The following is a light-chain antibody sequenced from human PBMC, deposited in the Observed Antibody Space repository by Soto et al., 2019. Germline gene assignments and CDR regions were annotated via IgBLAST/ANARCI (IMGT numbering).Light chain of an antibody. CDR3: QQRSNWPIT. CDR2: DAS. CDR1: QSVSSY. Sequence: NELSQSLATLSLSKGERATLSCRASQSVSSYLAWYQQKPGQAPRLLIYDASNRATGIPARFSGSGSGTDFTLTISSLEPEDFAVYYCQQRSNWPITFCQGTLLEIK. J-gene: IGKJ5*01. V-gene: IGKV3-11*01.